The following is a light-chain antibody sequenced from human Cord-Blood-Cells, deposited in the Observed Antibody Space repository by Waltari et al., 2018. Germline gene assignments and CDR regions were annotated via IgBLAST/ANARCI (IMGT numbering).Light chain of an antibody. CDR3: QQYNSYWT. J-gene: IGKJ2*01. CDR1: QSISSW. Sequence: DIQMTQSPSTLSASVGDRVTITCRASQSISSWLAWYQQKPGKAPKLLIYDASSLESGVQSRFSGSGSGTEFTLNISSLQPDDFATYYGQQYNSYWTFGQGTKLEIK. CDR2: DAS. V-gene: IGKV1-5*01.